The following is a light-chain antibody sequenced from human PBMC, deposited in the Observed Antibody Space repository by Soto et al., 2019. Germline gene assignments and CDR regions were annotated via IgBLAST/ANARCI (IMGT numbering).Light chain of an antibody. CDR2: RNN. CDR3: AAWDGSLSVVV. CDR1: STNIGTNY. J-gene: IGLJ2*01. V-gene: IGLV1-47*01. Sequence: QSALTQPPSASGTPGQRVTIFCSGSSTNIGTNYVYWYQQFPGTAPKLLIYRNNQRPSGVPDRLSGSKSGTSASLAISGLRSEDEADYYCAAWDGSLSVVVFGGGTKLTVL.